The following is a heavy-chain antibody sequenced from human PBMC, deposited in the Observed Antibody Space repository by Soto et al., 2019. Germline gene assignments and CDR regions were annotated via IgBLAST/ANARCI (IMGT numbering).Heavy chain of an antibody. Sequence: QVQLVESGGGVVQPGRSLRLSCAASGFTFSRYGMHWVRQAPGMGLEWVAVTSHDGSNKYYADSVKGRFTISRDNSKNTQYLQMNSLRAEDTAVSYCAKAGYYDSSSDELYFDYWGQGSLVTVSS. CDR3: AKAGYYDSSSDELYFDY. D-gene: IGHD3-22*01. J-gene: IGHJ4*02. CDR1: GFTFSRYG. CDR2: TSHDGSNK. V-gene: IGHV3-30*18.